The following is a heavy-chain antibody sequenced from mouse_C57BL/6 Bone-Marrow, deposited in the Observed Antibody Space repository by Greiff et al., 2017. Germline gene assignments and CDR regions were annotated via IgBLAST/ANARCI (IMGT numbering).Heavy chain of an antibody. CDR2: INPNNGGT. J-gene: IGHJ3*01. Sequence: VHVKQSGPELVKPGASVKMSCKASGYTFTDYNMHWVKQSHGKSLEWIGYINPNNGGTSYNQKFKGKATLTVNKSSSTAYMELRSLTSEDSAVYYCARKRGYGSSPWFAYWGQGTLVTVSA. V-gene: IGHV1-22*01. CDR3: ARKRGYGSSPWFAY. CDR1: GYTFTDYN. D-gene: IGHD1-1*01.